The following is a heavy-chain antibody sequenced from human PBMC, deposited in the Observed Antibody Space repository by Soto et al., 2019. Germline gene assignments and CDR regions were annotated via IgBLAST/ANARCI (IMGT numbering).Heavy chain of an antibody. D-gene: IGHD3-3*01. CDR3: ATLTPTYYDFWSGYYGSDYYYGMDV. Sequence: GGSLRLSCAASGFTFSSYAMSWVRQAPGKGLEWVSAISGSGGSTYYADSVKGRFTISRDNSKNTLYLQMNSLRAEDTAVYYCATLTPTYYDFWSGYYGSDYYYGMDVWGQGTTVTVSS. CDR1: GFTFSSYA. V-gene: IGHV3-23*01. J-gene: IGHJ6*02. CDR2: ISGSGGST.